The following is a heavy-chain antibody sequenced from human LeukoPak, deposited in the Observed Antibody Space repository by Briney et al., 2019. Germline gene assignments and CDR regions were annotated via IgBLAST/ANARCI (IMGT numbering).Heavy chain of an antibody. Sequence: GGSLRLSCAASGFTFSTYGMHWVRQAPGKGLEWVAVISYDGRNKYYAESVKGRITISRDNSKNTLYLQMNSLRAEDTAVYYCARLTFGGVIGFDYWGQGTLVTVSS. CDR3: ARLTFGGVIGFDY. D-gene: IGHD3-16*02. J-gene: IGHJ4*02. V-gene: IGHV3-30*03. CDR2: ISYDGRNK. CDR1: GFTFSTYG.